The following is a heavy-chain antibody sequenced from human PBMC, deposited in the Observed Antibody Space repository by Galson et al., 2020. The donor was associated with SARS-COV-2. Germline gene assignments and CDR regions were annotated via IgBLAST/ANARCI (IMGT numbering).Heavy chain of an antibody. Sequence: GGSLRLSCAASGFTFSSYGMNWVRQAPGKGLEWVSNVKQDGNGNNYVDSVKGRFTISRDKAKNSLYLQLNRLRAEDTAVYYCARGGAARYIIIIVCVIGAFDIWGQGTMVTVSS. CDR1: GFTFSSYG. CDR2: VKQDGNGN. D-gene: IGHD3-16*01. V-gene: IGHV3-7*03. J-gene: IGHJ3*02. CDR3: ARGGAARYIIIIVCVIGAFDI.